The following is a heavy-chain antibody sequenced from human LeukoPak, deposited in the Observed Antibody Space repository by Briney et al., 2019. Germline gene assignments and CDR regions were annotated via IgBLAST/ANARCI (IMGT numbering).Heavy chain of an antibody. V-gene: IGHV1-18*01. CDR2: TSAYNGNR. CDR3: ARRAAEQWPQDGFDY. Sequence: RASVNVSCKASGYSFGDYGFSWVRQAPGQGLEWLGWTSAYNGNRNYAQKVEGRVTMTTDTSTSTAYMELRSLRSDDTAVYYCARRAAEQWPQDGFDYWGQGTLVTVSS. D-gene: IGHD6-19*01. CDR1: GYSFGDYG. J-gene: IGHJ4*02.